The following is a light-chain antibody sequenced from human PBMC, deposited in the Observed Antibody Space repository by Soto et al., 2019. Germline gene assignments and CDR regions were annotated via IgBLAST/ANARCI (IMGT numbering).Light chain of an antibody. Sequence: DVVMTQSPLSLPVTLGQPASISCRASRSLIYTDENTYLNWFHQRPGQSPRRLFAKVSNRDSGVPERFSGTGSGTESTLKISRVEAEEVGLYYCMQGTHWPYTFGQGTKLEIK. CDR1: RSLIYTDENTY. J-gene: IGKJ2*01. CDR3: MQGTHWPYT. CDR2: KVS. V-gene: IGKV2-30*01.